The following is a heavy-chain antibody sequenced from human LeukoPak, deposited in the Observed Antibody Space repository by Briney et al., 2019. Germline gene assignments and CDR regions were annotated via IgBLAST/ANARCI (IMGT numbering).Heavy chain of an antibody. J-gene: IGHJ5*02. D-gene: IGHD1-26*01. CDR1: GGSISSYY. CDR2: IYTSGST. CDR3: ARTGRYSGSYST. V-gene: IGHV4-4*09. Sequence: SETLSLTCTVAGGSISSYYWSWIRQPPGKGLEWIGYIYTSGSTNYNPSLKSRVTISVDTSRNQFSLRLSSVTAADTAVYYCARTGRYSGSYSTWGQGTLVTVSS.